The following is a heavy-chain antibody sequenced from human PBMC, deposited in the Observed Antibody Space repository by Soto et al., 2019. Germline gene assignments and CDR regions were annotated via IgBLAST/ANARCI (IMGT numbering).Heavy chain of an antibody. J-gene: IGHJ4*02. CDR2: FDPEDGET. Sequence: ASVKVSCKVSGYTLTELSMHWVRQAPGKGLEWMGGFDPEDGETIYAQKFQGRVTMTEDTSTDTAYMELSSLRSEDTAVYYCATSVLWGMITFGGVYPGYWGQGTLDTGSS. CDR1: GYTLTELS. V-gene: IGHV1-24*01. CDR3: ATSVLWGMITFGGVYPGY. D-gene: IGHD3-16*01.